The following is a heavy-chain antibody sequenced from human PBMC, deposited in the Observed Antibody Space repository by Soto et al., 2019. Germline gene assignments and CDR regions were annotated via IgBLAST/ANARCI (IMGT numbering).Heavy chain of an antibody. J-gene: IGHJ5*02. CDR2: IIPIFGTA. D-gene: IGHD3-22*01. CDR3: ARPIRYYYERGGRSAWFAR. V-gene: IGHV1-69*12. CDR1: GGTFSSSS. Sequence: QVQLVQSGAEVKKPGSSVKVSCKASGGTFSSSSISWVRQAPGQGLEWMGGIIPIFGTANYTQKFQGRVTITADEYTSTAYMELSSLSSDDTAVYYCARPIRYYYERGGRSAWFARWGQGTLVTVSS.